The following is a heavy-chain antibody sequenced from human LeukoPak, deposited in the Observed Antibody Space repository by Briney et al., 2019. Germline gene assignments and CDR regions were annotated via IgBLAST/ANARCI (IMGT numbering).Heavy chain of an antibody. CDR3: ARGKGFDP. J-gene: IGHJ5*02. V-gene: IGHV3-48*03. Sequence: GGSLRLSCTASGFTFSGYEMNWVRQAPGKGLEWVSHISSGGTTIYYADSVKGRFTISRDNAKKSLYLQMNSLRAEDTAVYYCARGKGFDPWGQGTLVTVSS. CDR2: ISSGGTTI. CDR1: GFTFSGYE.